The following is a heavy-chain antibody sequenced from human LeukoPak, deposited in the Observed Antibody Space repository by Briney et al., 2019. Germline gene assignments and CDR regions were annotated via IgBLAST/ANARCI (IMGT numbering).Heavy chain of an antibody. D-gene: IGHD1-26*01. V-gene: IGHV4-34*01. CDR1: GGSFSGYY. Sequence: SETLSLTCAVYGGSFSGYYWSWIRQPPGKGLEWIGEINHSGSTNYNPSLKSRVTISVDTSKNQFSPKLSSVTAADTAVYYCARQDSGSYYYFDYWGQGTLVTVSS. CDR3: ARQDSGSYYYFDY. J-gene: IGHJ4*02. CDR2: INHSGST.